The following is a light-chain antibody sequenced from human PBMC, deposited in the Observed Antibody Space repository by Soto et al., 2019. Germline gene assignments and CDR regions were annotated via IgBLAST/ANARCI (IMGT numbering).Light chain of an antibody. J-gene: IGKJ1*01. CDR2: DAS. CDR1: QGVSSY. Sequence: EIVLTQSPGTLSLSPGEGATLSCRASQGVSSYLAWYQQKPGQAPRPLIYDASNRATGIPARFSGSGSETDFTLTISSLEPEDFAVYYCHQRSSWPQSFGQGTKVDIK. V-gene: IGKV3-11*01. CDR3: HQRSSWPQS.